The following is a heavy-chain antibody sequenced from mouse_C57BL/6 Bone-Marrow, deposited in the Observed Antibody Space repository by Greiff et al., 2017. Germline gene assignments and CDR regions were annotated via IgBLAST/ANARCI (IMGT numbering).Heavy chain of an antibody. D-gene: IGHD2-2*01. CDR3: TTYGYAAWFAY. J-gene: IGHJ3*01. V-gene: IGHV14-4*01. Sequence: VQLQQSGAELVRPGASVKLSCTASGFNIKDDYMHWVKQRPEQGLEWIGWIDPENGDTEYASKFQGKATITADTSSNTAYLQLSSLTSEDTADYYCTTYGYAAWFAYWGQGTLVTVSA. CDR2: IDPENGDT. CDR1: GFNIKDDY.